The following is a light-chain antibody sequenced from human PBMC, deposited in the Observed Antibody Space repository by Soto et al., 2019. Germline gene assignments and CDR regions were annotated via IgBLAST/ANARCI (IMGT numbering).Light chain of an antibody. Sequence: EIVLTQSPGTLSLSPGERATLSCRASQSVSSNYLAWYQQKPGQAPRLLIYAASSRATDIPDRFSGSGSGTDFTLTISSLEPEDFAVYYCQQRQYWPPITFGQGTRLEIK. V-gene: IGKV3D-20*02. CDR3: QQRQYWPPIT. J-gene: IGKJ5*01. CDR1: QSVSSNY. CDR2: AAS.